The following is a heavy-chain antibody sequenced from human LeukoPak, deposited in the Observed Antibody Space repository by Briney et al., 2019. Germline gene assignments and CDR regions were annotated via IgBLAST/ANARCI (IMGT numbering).Heavy chain of an antibody. CDR3: ARDQTKGYCSSTSCDGGGWFDP. D-gene: IGHD2-2*01. J-gene: IGHJ5*02. V-gene: IGHV3-48*03. Sequence: GGSLRLSCAASGFTFCSYEMNWVRQAPGKGLEWVSYISSSGSTIYYADSVKGRFTISRDNAKNSPYLQMNSLRAEDTAVYYCARDQTKGYCSSTSCDGGGWFDPWGQGTLVTVSS. CDR1: GFTFCSYE. CDR2: ISSSGSTI.